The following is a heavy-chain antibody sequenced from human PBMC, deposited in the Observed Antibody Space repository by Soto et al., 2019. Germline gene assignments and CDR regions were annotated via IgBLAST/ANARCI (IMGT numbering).Heavy chain of an antibody. D-gene: IGHD1-1*01. CDR3: ARRSCAGTSCFFAY. V-gene: IGHV5-10-1*01. CDR1: GNSFTNTW. Sequence: EVQLAQSGAEVKKPGESLTISCQGSGNSFTNTWISWVRQTPEKGLEWMGRIDPIDSYTYYSPSFKGHVTITVDKSTTTAYLHWSSLKASDTAMYYCARRSCAGTSCFFAYWGQGTLVAVSA. CDR2: IDPIDSYT. J-gene: IGHJ4*02.